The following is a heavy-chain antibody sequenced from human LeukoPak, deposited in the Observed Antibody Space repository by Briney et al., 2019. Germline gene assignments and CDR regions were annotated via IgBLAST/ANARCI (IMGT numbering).Heavy chain of an antibody. CDR2: IYYSGST. V-gene: IGHV4-59*01. D-gene: IGHD3-22*01. J-gene: IGHJ3*02. Sequence: SETLSLTCTVSGGSISNYYWSWIRQPPGKGLEWIGYIYYSGSTNYNPSLKSRVTISVDTSKNQFSLKLSSVTAADTAVYYCARHRDPYDTVAFDIWGQGTMVTVSS. CDR1: GGSISNYY. CDR3: ARHRDPYDTVAFDI.